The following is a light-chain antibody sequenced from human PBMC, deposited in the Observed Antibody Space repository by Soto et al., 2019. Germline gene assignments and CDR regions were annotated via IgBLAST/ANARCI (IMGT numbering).Light chain of an antibody. Sequence: EIVLTQSPGTLSLSPGERATLSCRASQSVSSRYLAWYQQKPGQAPRLLIYGAFSRATVIPDRCSGSGSGTDFTLTISRLEAEDFAVYYCQQYGSPLTFGGGTKVEIK. CDR2: GAF. CDR1: QSVSSRY. J-gene: IGKJ4*01. CDR3: QQYGSPLT. V-gene: IGKV3-20*01.